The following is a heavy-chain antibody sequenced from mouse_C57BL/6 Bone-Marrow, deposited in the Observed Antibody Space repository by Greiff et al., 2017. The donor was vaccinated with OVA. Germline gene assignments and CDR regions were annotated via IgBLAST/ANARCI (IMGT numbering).Heavy chain of an antibody. CDR3: ARHGIYDGYWGYFDY. CDR1: GFTFSDYY. V-gene: IGHV5-12*01. CDR2: ISNGGGST. J-gene: IGHJ2*01. Sequence: EVQRVESGGGLVQPGGSLKLSCAASGFTFSDYYMYWVRQTPEKRLEWVAYISNGGGSTYYPDTVKGRFTISRDNAKNTLYPQMSRLKSEDTAMYYCARHGIYDGYWGYFDYWGQGTTLTVSS. D-gene: IGHD2-3*01.